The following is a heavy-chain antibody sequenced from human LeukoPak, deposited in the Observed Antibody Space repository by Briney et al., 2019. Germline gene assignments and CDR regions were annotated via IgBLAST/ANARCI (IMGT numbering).Heavy chain of an antibody. J-gene: IGHJ5*02. Sequence: PGGSLRLSCAASGFTFSSYEMNWVRQAPGKGLEWVSYISSSGSTIYYADSVKGRVTISRDNAKNSLYLQMNSVRAEDTAVYYCARTKYDYWFYPWGQGTVVTVSS. CDR1: GFTFSSYE. CDR2: ISSSGSTI. V-gene: IGHV3-48*03. D-gene: IGHD3-16*01. CDR3: ARTKYDYWFYP.